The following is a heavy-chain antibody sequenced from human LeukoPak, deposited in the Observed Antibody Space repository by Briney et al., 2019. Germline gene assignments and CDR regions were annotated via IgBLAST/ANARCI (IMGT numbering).Heavy chain of an antibody. J-gene: IGHJ4*02. V-gene: IGHV1-8*01. CDR3: ARGPRWTRQSGGLGY. D-gene: IGHD2-15*01. CDR1: GYTFTSYD. Sequence: ASVKVSCKASGYTFTSYDIKWVREATGQGLEWMEWMNPNSGNTGYAQKFQGRVTMTRNTSISTAYMELSSLRSEDTAVYYCARGPRWTRQSGGLGYWGQGTLVTVSS. CDR2: MNPNSGNT.